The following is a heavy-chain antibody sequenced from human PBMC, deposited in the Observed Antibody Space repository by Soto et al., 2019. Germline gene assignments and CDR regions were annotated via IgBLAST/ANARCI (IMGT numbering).Heavy chain of an antibody. CDR1: GGSFSGYY. Sequence: PSETLSLTCAVYGGSFSGYYWSWIRQPPGKGLEWIGEINHSGSTNYNPSLKSRVTISVDTSKNQFSLKLSSVTAADTAVYYCASFSPPRGYYMDVWGKGTTVTVS. CDR3: ASFSPPRGYYMDV. J-gene: IGHJ6*03. V-gene: IGHV4-34*01. D-gene: IGHD3-3*01. CDR2: INHSGST.